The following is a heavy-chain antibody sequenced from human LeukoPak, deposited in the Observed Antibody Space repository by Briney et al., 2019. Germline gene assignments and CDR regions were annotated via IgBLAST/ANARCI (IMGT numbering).Heavy chain of an antibody. CDR1: GGSISSYY. CDR3: ANLAAAGPNWFDP. J-gene: IGHJ5*02. Sequence: SETLSLTCTVSGGSISSYYWGWIRQPPGKGLEWIGSIYYSGSTYYNPSLKSRVTISVDTSKNQFSLKLSSVTAADTAVYYCANLAAAGPNWFDPWGQGTLVTVSS. D-gene: IGHD6-13*01. CDR2: IYYSGST. V-gene: IGHV4-39*07.